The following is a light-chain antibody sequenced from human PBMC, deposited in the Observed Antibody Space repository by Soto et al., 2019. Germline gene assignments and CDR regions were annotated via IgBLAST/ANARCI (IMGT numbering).Light chain of an antibody. CDR2: DVS. V-gene: IGLV2-14*01. CDR1: SSDVGGYNY. CDR3: SSYTSSSTLAV. J-gene: IGLJ7*01. Sequence: QSALTQPASVSGSPGQSITISCTGTSSDVGGYNYVSWYQQHPGKAPKLMIYDVSNRPSGVSNRFSGSKAGNTASLTSSGLQAEDEGDYYGSSYTSSSTLAVFGGGTKLTVL.